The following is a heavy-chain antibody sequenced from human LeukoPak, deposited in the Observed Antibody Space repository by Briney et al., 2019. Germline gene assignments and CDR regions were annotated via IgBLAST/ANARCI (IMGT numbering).Heavy chain of an antibody. Sequence: GASVKVSCKASGYTFTGYYMHWVRQAPGQGLEWMGWINPNSGGTNYPQKFQGRVTMTRDTSISTAYMELSRLRSDDTAVYYCASVGENYGSGGDYFDYWGQGTLVTVSS. J-gene: IGHJ4*02. CDR1: GYTFTGYY. V-gene: IGHV1-2*02. CDR2: INPNSGGT. D-gene: IGHD3-10*01. CDR3: ASVGENYGSGGDYFDY.